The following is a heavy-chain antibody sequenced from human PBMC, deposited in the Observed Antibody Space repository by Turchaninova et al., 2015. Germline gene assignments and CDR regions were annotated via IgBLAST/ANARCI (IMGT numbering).Heavy chain of an antibody. V-gene: IGHV3-53*01. CDR3: ARDVRLTTVTTDY. J-gene: IGHJ4*02. CDR1: GFTVGSNY. D-gene: IGHD4-11*01. CDR2: IYRDGST. Sequence: EVQLVESGGGLIQPGGSLRLSCAVSGFTVGSNYMSWVRQAPGKGLEWVSVIYRDGSTYYADSVKGRFIISRDNPNNTLYLQRNSLRAEDTAVYYCARDVRLTTVTTDYWGQGTLVTVSS.